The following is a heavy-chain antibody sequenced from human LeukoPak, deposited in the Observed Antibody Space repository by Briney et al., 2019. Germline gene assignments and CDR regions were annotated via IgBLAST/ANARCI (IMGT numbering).Heavy chain of an antibody. J-gene: IGHJ4*02. CDR3: ARFGGRYCSSTSCRKYYFDY. CDR1: GYSISSGYY. Sequence: SETLSLTCNVSGYSISSGYYWGWIRQPPGKGLQWIGEIYHSGSTNYNPSLKSRVTISVDKSKNQFSLKLSSVTAADTAVYYCARFGGRYCSSTSCRKYYFDYWGQGTLVTVSS. CDR2: IYHSGST. D-gene: IGHD2-2*01. V-gene: IGHV4-38-2*02.